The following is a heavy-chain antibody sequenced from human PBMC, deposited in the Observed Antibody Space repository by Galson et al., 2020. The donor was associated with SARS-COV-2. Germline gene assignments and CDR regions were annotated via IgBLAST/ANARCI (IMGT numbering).Heavy chain of an antibody. V-gene: IGHV3-21*01. CDR2: ISSSSSYI. D-gene: IGHD1-26*01. CDR1: GFTFSSYS. CDR3: ARDRAQGYSGSYFYYYYYMDV. Sequence: SCAASGFTFSSYSMNWVRPAPGQGLEWVSSISSSSSYISYADSVKGRFTISRDNAKNSLYLQMNSLRAEDTAVYYCARDRAQGYSGSYFYYYYYMDVWGKGTTVTVSS. J-gene: IGHJ6*03.